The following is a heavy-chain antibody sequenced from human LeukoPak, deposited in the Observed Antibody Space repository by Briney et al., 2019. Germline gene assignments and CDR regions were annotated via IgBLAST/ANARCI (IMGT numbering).Heavy chain of an antibody. CDR3: ARQAGSGGCLDY. CDR2: SYYSGST. CDR1: GGSISSVSHY. D-gene: IGHD3-10*01. V-gene: IGHV4-39*01. Sequence: SETLSLTCTVSGGSISSVSHYWGWIRQPPGKGLEWIGSSYYSGSTYYNPSLKSRVTIFVDTSKNQFSLKLTSVTAADTAVYYCARQAGSGGCLDYWGQGTLVTVSS. J-gene: IGHJ4*02.